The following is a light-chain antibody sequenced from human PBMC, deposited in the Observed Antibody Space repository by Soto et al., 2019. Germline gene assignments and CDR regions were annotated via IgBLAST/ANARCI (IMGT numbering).Light chain of an antibody. J-gene: IGKJ4*01. CDR2: DAS. V-gene: IGKV3-11*01. CDR3: QQRSNWSLT. Sequence: EIVLTQSPATLSLSPGERATLSCRASQSVSSYLAWYQQKPGQAPRLLNYDASNRATGIPARFSGSGSGTDFTLTISSLEPEDFAVYYCQQRSNWSLTFGGGTKVDIK. CDR1: QSVSSY.